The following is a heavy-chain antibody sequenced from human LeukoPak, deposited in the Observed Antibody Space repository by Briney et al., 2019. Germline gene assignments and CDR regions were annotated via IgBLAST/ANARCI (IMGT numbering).Heavy chain of an antibody. V-gene: IGHV3-23*01. D-gene: IGHD3-10*01. CDR1: GFTFSNYA. CDR3: ANSRGYGSGNL. J-gene: IGHJ4*02. CDR2: VSGSGDRT. Sequence: PGGSLRLSCEASGFTFSNYAMSWVRQAPGKGLEWISAVSGSGDRTYYAGSVKGRFTISRDNSKNIVYLRMNSLRAEDTAVYFCANSRGYGSGNLWGQGTLVTVSS.